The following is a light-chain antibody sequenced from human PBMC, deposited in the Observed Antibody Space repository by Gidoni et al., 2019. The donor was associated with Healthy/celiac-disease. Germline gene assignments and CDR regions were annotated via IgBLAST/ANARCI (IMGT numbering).Light chain of an antibody. CDR2: EVS. Sequence: QSAMTQPASGSGSPGQPITISCTGTSSDVGVYNYVSCYQQHPGKAPKLMIYEVSNRPSGVSNRFSGSKSGNTASLTISGLQAEDEADYYCSSYTSSSTRVFGGGTKLTVL. CDR3: SSYTSSSTRV. J-gene: IGLJ2*01. V-gene: IGLV2-14*01. CDR1: SSDVGVYNY.